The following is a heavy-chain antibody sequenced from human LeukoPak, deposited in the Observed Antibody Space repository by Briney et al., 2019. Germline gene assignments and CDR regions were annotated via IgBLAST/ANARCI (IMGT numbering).Heavy chain of an antibody. D-gene: IGHD2-15*01. CDR2: IYHSGST. V-gene: IGHV4-4*02. J-gene: IGHJ4*02. Sequence: PSETLSLTCAVSGGSISSSNWWSWVRQPPGKGLEWIGGIYHSGSTNYNPSLKSRVTISVDKSKNQFSLKLSSVTAADTAVYYCARLPLRCSGGSCYPYFDYWGQGTLVTVSS. CDR1: GGSISSSNW. CDR3: ARLPLRCSGGSCYPYFDY.